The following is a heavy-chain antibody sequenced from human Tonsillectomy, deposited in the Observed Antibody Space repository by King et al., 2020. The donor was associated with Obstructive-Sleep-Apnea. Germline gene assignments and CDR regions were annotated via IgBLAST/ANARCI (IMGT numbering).Heavy chain of an antibody. CDR1: GFTFDDYA. Sequence: VQLVESGGGLVQPGRSLRLSCAASGFTFDDYAMHWVRQAPGKGLEWVSGISWNSGSIGYADSVKGRFTISRDNAKNSLYLQMNSLRAEDTALYYCAKALTRSGRPWYFDLWGSGTLVTVSS. CDR3: AKALTRSGRPWYFDL. CDR2: ISWNSGSI. D-gene: IGHD6-19*01. V-gene: IGHV3-9*01. J-gene: IGHJ2*01.